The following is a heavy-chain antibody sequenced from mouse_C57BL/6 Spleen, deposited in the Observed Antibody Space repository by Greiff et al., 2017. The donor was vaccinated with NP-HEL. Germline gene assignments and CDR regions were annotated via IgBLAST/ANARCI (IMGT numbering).Heavy chain of an antibody. CDR3: ARNFGLYFDY. V-gene: IGHV2-2*01. CDR2: IWSGGST. J-gene: IGHJ2*01. CDR1: GFSLTSYG. Sequence: VMLVESGPGLVQPSQSLSITCTVSGFSLTSYGVHWVRQSPGKGLEWLGVIWSGGSTDYNAAFISRLSISKDNSKSQVFFKMNSLQADDTAIYYCARNFGLYFDYWGQGTTLTVSS.